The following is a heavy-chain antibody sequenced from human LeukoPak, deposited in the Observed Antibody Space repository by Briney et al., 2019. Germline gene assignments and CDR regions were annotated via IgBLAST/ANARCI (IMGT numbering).Heavy chain of an antibody. CDR2: IKNDDSTA. Sequence: GGSLRLSCVVSGFTITNNWMYWVRQPPGRGLVRVSRIKNDDSTAVYADSVKGRFTISRDNAKNTQYLQMNSLRVEDTAVYYCATVFKGSSLQDYWGQGTLVTVSS. V-gene: IGHV3-74*03. CDR1: GFTITNNW. D-gene: IGHD1-26*01. CDR3: ATVFKGSSLQDY. J-gene: IGHJ4*02.